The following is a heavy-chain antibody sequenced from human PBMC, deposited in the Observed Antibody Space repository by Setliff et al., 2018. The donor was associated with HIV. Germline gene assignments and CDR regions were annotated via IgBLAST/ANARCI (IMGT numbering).Heavy chain of an antibody. D-gene: IGHD2-21*02. CDR2: IYRSGST. J-gene: IGHJ1*01. V-gene: IGHV4-38-2*01. CDR3: ATQGLTVPIPGGYFQH. Sequence: ETLSLTCGISDYSITSGYYWGWIRQPPGKGLEWIGSIYRSGSTYDNPSLKSRVTRSFDTSKNQFSLILTSVTAADTAVYYCATQGLTVPIPGGYFQHWGPGILVTVSS. CDR1: DYSITSGYY.